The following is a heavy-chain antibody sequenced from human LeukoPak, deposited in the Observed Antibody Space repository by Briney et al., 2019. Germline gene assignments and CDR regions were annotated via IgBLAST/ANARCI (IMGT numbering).Heavy chain of an antibody. CDR2: IYTSGST. Sequence: PSETLSLTCTVSGGSISSYYWSWIRQPAGKGLEWIGRIYTSGSTNYNPSLKSRVTMSVDTSKNQFSLKLSSVTAADTAVYYCARDGVGARYFTTLDAFDIWGQGTMVTVSS. CDR3: ARDGVGARYFTTLDAFDI. D-gene: IGHD3-9*01. J-gene: IGHJ3*02. V-gene: IGHV4-4*07. CDR1: GGSISSYY.